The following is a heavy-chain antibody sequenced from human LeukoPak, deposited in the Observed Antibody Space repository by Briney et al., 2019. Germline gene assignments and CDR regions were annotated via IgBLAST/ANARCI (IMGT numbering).Heavy chain of an antibody. CDR1: GFTFYDYG. CDR3: ARIVRGVIITGYMDV. D-gene: IGHD3-10*02. Sequence: GGSLRLSCAASGFTFYDYGMSWVRHAPGKGLEWVSGINWSGGSTAYADSVKGRFTISRDNAKNSLYLQMNSLRAEDTALYYCARIVRGVIITGYMDVWGKGTMVTVSS. CDR2: INWSGGST. V-gene: IGHV3-20*04. J-gene: IGHJ6*03.